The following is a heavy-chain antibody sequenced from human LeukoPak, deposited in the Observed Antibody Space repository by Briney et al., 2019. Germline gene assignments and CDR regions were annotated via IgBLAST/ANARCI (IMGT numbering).Heavy chain of an antibody. CDR2: IYPGDSDT. D-gene: IGHD3-3*01. V-gene: IGHV5-51*01. J-gene: IGHJ4*02. Sequence: GESLKISCKGSGYSFTSYWIGWVRQMPGKGLEWMGIIYPGDSDTRYSPSFQGQVTISADKSISTAYLQWSSLKASDTAMYYCAREVTIFGVVNKYYFDYWGPGTLVTVSS. CDR3: AREVTIFGVVNKYYFDY. CDR1: GYSFTSYW.